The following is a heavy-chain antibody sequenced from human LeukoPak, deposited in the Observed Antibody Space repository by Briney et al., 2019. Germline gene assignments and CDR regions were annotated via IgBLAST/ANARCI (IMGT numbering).Heavy chain of an antibody. V-gene: IGHV1-18*01. D-gene: IGHD2-8*01. J-gene: IGHJ4*02. CDR1: GYTVTSYG. CDR3: ARGEYCTNGVCPGDY. CDR2: ISAYNGNT. Sequence: ASVKVSCKASGYTVTSYGISWVRQAPGQGLEWMGWISAYNGNTNYAQKLQGRVTMTTDTSTSTAYMELRSLRSDDTAVYYCARGEYCTNGVCPGDYWGQGTLVTVSS.